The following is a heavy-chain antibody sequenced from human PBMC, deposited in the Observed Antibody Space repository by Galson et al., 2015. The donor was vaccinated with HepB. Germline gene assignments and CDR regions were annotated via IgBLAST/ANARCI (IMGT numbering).Heavy chain of an antibody. CDR2: ISYSGST. D-gene: IGHD1-26*01. CDR1: GGSVSSSSYY. V-gene: IGHV4-39*01. CDR3: ARGSYINWFDP. Sequence: SETLSLTCTVSGGSVSSSSYYWGWFRQPPGKGLEWIGSISYSGSTFYNPSLKSRVTISVDTSKNQFSLKLTSVTAADTAVYYCARGSYINWFDPWGQGTLVTVSS. J-gene: IGHJ5*02.